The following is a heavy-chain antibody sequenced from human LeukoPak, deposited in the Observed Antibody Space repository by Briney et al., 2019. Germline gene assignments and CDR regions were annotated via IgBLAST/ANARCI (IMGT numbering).Heavy chain of an antibody. CDR1: GYTFTSYY. V-gene: IGHV1-46*01. J-gene: IGHJ5*02. CDR2: INPSGGST. Sequence: ASVKVSCKASGYTFTSYYMHWVRQAPGKGLEWMGIINPSGGSTTYAQKFQGRVTMTRDTSTSTVYMELSSLRSEDTAVYYCARDFDIFTGYSNWFAPWGQGTLVTVPS. CDR3: ARDFDIFTGYSNWFAP. D-gene: IGHD3-9*01.